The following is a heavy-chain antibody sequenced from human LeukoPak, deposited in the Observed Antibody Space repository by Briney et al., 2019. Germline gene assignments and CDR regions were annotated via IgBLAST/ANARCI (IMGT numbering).Heavy chain of an antibody. CDR2: IRYDGSNK. CDR1: GFTFSSYG. Sequence: HPGGSLRLSCAASGFTFSSYGMHWVRQAPGKGLEWVAFIRYDGSNKYYADSVKGRFTISRDNSKNTLYLQMNSLRAEDTAVYYCARDHRLGRGALYGMDVWGQGTTITVSS. V-gene: IGHV3-30*02. CDR3: ARDHRLGRGALYGMDV. J-gene: IGHJ6*02. D-gene: IGHD3-10*01.